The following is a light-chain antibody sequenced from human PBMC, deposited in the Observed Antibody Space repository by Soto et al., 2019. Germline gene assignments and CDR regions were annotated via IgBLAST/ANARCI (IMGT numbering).Light chain of an antibody. V-gene: IGKV1-39*01. CDR2: TTT. CDR1: QSVRSY. J-gene: IGKJ1*01. Sequence: DIQMTQSPSSLSASVGDTITITCRASQSVRSYLNWYQQKPGKAPDLLIYTTTSLQSEFPSRFSGSGSETHFTLTITSLQPEYFANYFRQQTYRAPPWTFGPGTKVDI. CDR3: QQTYRAPPWT.